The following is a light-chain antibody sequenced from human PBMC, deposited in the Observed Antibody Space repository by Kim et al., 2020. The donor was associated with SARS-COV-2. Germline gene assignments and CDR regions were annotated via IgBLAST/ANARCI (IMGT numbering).Light chain of an antibody. Sequence: RVTISCTGSSSNIGAGYDVHWYQQLPGTAPKLLIYGNSNRPSGVPDRFSGSKSGTSASLAITGLQAEDEAEYYCQSYDSSLSGSVFGGGTQLTVL. CDR3: QSYDSSLSGSV. CDR2: GNS. V-gene: IGLV1-40*01. CDR1: SSNIGAGYD. J-gene: IGLJ3*02.